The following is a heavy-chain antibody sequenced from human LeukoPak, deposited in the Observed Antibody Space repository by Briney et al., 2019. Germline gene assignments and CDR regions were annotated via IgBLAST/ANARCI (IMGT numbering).Heavy chain of an antibody. V-gene: IGHV3-15*01. CDR3: TTDHSGDYGARQNFDY. J-gene: IGHJ4*02. CDR1: GFTFSNAW. CDR2: IKSKTDGGTT. Sequence: GGSLRLSCAASGFTFSNAWMSWVRQAPGKGLEWVGRIKSKTDGGTTGYAAPVKGRFTISRDDSKNTLYLQMNSLKTEDTAVYYCTTDHSGDYGARQNFDYWGQGTLVTVSS. D-gene: IGHD4-17*01.